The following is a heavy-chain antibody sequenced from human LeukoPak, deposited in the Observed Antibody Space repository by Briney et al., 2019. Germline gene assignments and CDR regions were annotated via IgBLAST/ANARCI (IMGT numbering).Heavy chain of an antibody. CDR2: ISAYNGNT. CDR1: GYSFSDYS. V-gene: IGHV1-18*04. J-gene: IGHJ5*02. CDR3: AREIAVAGQGAWSDP. D-gene: IGHD6-19*01. Sequence: ASVKVSCKASGYSFSDYSIHWVRQAPGQGLEWMGWISAYNGNTNYAQKLQGRVTMTTDTSTSTAYMELRSLRSDDTAVYYCAREIAVAGQGAWSDPWGQGTLVTVSS.